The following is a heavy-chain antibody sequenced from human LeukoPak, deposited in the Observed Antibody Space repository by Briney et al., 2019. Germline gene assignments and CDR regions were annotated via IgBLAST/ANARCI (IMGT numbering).Heavy chain of an antibody. V-gene: IGHV3-30*04. CDR2: ISYDGGNK. D-gene: IGHD2-2*01. Sequence: GGSLRLSCVASGFTFSHYAFHWVRQAPGKGLEWVAVISYDGGNKYYVDSVKGRFTISRDNLRDTLSLQMNSLRGEDTAVYFCARGGYCISNSCPRDYYFYHMDVWGQGTTVTVSS. CDR1: GFTFSHYA. CDR3: ARGGYCISNSCPRDYYFYHMDV. J-gene: IGHJ6*02.